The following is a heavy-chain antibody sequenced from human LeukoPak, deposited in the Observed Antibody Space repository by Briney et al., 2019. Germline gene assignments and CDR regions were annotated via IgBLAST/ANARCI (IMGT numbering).Heavy chain of an antibody. CDR3: AKSRGYSYRYFDY. V-gene: IGHV3-9*01. J-gene: IGHJ4*02. D-gene: IGHD5-18*01. Sequence: GRSLRLSCAASGFTFDDYAMHWVRQAPGKGLEWVSGISWNSGSIGYGDSVKGRFTISRDNAKNSLYLQMNSLRAEDTALYYCAKSRGYSYRYFDYWGQGTLVTVSS. CDR1: GFTFDDYA. CDR2: ISWNSGSI.